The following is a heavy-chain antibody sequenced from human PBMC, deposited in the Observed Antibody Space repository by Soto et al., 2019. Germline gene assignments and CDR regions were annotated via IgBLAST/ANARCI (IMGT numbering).Heavy chain of an antibody. Sequence: QVQLVQSGAEVKKPGASVKVSCKASGYTFTSYGINWVRQAPGQVLEWMGWINTYDGNTNHAQKFQGVVTMTTDTATGTAYMELRSLSSDDTAVDYCAAAQQFDYWGQGTLVTVSS. V-gene: IGHV1-18*01. CDR3: AAAQQFDY. CDR1: GYTFTSYG. D-gene: IGHD6-13*01. CDR2: INTYDGNT. J-gene: IGHJ4*02.